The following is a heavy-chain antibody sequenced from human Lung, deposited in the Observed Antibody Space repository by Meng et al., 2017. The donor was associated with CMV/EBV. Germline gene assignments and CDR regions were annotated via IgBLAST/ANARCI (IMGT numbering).Heavy chain of an antibody. Sequence: QLMQSGAEVKKPRASVRVSCKASDYTLTLHSISGIRQAPGQGLEWMGWISCYNGDTNYAHKFQGKVTMTTDTSTSTAYMDLRSLRSDDTAVYYCARDPSNTSGRYAYFDYWGQGTLVTVSS. V-gene: IGHV1-18*01. CDR3: ARDPSNTSGRYAYFDY. CDR2: ISCYNGDT. J-gene: IGHJ4*02. D-gene: IGHD6-19*01. CDR1: DYTLTLHS.